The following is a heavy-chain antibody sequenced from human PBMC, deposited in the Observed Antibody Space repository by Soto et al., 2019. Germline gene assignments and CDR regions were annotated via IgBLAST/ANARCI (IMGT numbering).Heavy chain of an antibody. V-gene: IGHV5-10-1*01. J-gene: IGHJ6*02. CDR3: DRIRAESEYYYYGMDV. CDR2: IDPSDSYT. Sequence: GESLKISCKGSGYSFTSYWISWVRQMPGKGLEWMGRIDPSDSYTNYSPSFQGHVTISADKSISTAYLQWSSLKASETAMYYCDRIRAESEYYYYGMDVWGQGTTVTVSS. D-gene: IGHD3-3*02. CDR1: GYSFTSYW.